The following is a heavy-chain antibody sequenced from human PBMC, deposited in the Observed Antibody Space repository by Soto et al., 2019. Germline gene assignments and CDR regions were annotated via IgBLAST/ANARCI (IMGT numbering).Heavy chain of an antibody. CDR2: IYYSGST. Sequence: PXETLSLTCTVSGGSISSGGYYWSWIRQHPGKGLEWIGYIYYSGSTYYNPSLKSRVTISVDTSKNQFSLKLSSVTAADTAVYYCARTGGYDYVHFDYWGQGTLVTVSS. CDR1: GGSISSGGYY. D-gene: IGHD5-12*01. V-gene: IGHV4-31*03. J-gene: IGHJ4*02. CDR3: ARTGGYDYVHFDY.